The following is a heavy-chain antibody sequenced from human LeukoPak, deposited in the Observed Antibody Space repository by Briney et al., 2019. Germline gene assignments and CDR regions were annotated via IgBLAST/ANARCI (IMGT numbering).Heavy chain of an antibody. Sequence: GGSLRLSCSASGFTFSDYDMNWVRQAPGKGLEWVSSISYLSSHVYYGDSVKGRFSISRDSAKNSLYLQMNSLGAEDAAIYYCGRAFPPLRTSSAGDLWGQGILVTVSS. CDR2: ISYLSSHV. J-gene: IGHJ4*02. V-gene: IGHV3-21*01. CDR3: GRAFPPLRTSSAGDL. D-gene: IGHD3-16*01. CDR1: GFTFSDYD.